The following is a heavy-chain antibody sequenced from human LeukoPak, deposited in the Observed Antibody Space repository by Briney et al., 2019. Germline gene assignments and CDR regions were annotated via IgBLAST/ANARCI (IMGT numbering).Heavy chain of an antibody. D-gene: IGHD3-3*01. V-gene: IGHV1-18*01. CDR1: GYSFIKFG. CDR3: ARGLPNYNYFWSAEYVF. Sequence: GASVKVSCKASGYSFIKFGISWVRQAPGQGLEWVGWISANNGNTNYAQKLQARLTLTTDASTSTAFMELRSLRSDDTAVYYCARGLPNYNYFWSAEYVFWGQGALVTVSS. J-gene: IGHJ4*02. CDR2: ISANNGNT.